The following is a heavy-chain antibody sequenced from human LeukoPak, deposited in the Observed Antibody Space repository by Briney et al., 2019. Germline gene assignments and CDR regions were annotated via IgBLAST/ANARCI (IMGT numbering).Heavy chain of an antibody. J-gene: IGHJ6*02. CDR3: ARGGTRYCTSTSCSDYYYYGMDV. CDR2: MNPSSGNT. CDR1: GYTFSNYD. V-gene: IGHV1-8*01. Sequence: GASVKVSCKASGYTFSNYDINWVRQATGQGLEWMGWMNPSSGNTGYAQKFQGRVTMTRNTSINTAYMELSSLRSEDTAVYYCARGGTRYCTSTSCSDYYYYGMDVWGQGTTVTVSS. D-gene: IGHD2-2*01.